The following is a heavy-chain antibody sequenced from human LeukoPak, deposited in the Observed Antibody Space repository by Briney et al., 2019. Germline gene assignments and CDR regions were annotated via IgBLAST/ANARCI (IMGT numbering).Heavy chain of an antibody. CDR3: ARAPWGGYMDV. D-gene: IGHD7-27*01. J-gene: IGHJ6*03. CDR1: GFTFSNYW. CDR2: INSDGSST. Sequence: GGSLRLSCAASGFTFSNYWMHWVRRAPGKGLVWVSRINSDGSSTSYADSVKGRFTISRDNAKNTLYLQMNSLRAEDTAVYYCARAPWGGYMDVWGKGTMVTVSS. V-gene: IGHV3-74*01.